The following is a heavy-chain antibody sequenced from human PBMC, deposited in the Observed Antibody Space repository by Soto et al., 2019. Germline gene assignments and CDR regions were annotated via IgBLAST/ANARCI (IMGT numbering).Heavy chain of an antibody. CDR2: IIPIFGPA. CDR1: GGTFSSYA. J-gene: IGHJ4*02. D-gene: IGHD3-22*01. CDR3: ESAYDSSALFDS. V-gene: IGHV1-69*01. Sequence: QVQLVQSGAEVKKPGSSVKVSCKASGGTFSSYAISWVRQAPGQGIEWMGGIIPIFGPANYAQKFQGRVTITADESTSTAYMELSSLRSEDTAVYYFESAYDSSALFDSWGQGNLVTVSS.